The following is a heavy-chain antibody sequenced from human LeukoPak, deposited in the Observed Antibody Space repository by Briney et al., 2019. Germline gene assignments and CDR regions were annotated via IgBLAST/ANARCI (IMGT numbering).Heavy chain of an antibody. D-gene: IGHD2-2*01. J-gene: IGHJ5*02. Sequence: EGSLRLSCAASGFAFSNYEMNWVRQAPGKGLEWVSYISTSGGTITYADSVKGRFTISRDNAKNSLYLQMNSLGAEDTAVYYCVRVRYCSSTNCHGGWFDPWGQGTLVTVSS. V-gene: IGHV3-48*03. CDR2: ISTSGGTI. CDR3: VRVRYCSSTNCHGGWFDP. CDR1: GFAFSNYE.